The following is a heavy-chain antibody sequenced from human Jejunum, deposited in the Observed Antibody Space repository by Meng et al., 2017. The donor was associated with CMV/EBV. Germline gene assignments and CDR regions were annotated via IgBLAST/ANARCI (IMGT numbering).Heavy chain of an antibody. Sequence: AVYGASFGDNFWSWIRQPPGKGLEWIGEINHSGGTNYNPSLKSRVTISVDTSKTQFSLKLTSATAADTAVYYCARELVPAVPFDFWGQGTRVTVSS. CDR3: ARELVPAVPFDF. V-gene: IGHV4-34*01. J-gene: IGHJ4*02. CDR1: GASFGDNF. CDR2: INHSGGT. D-gene: IGHD2-2*01.